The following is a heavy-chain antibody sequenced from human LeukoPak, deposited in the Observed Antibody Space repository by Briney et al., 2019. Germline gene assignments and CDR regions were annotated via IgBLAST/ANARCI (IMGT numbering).Heavy chain of an antibody. D-gene: IGHD5-12*01. V-gene: IGHV4-34*01. CDR2: INHSGST. J-gene: IGHJ4*02. Sequence: SETLSLTCAVYGGSFSGYYWSWIRQPPGKGLEWIGEINHSGSTNYNPSLKSRVTISVDTSKNQFSLKMSSVTAADTAVYYCARDGYSGNDGLWGQGTLVTVSS. CDR3: ARDGYSGNDGL. CDR1: GGSFSGYY.